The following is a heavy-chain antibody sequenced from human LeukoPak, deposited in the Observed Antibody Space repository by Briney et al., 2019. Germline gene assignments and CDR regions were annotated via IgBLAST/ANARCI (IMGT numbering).Heavy chain of an antibody. J-gene: IGHJ4*02. CDR3: ARGDDSSGYFYSYSDY. V-gene: IGHV3-74*01. Sequence: PGGSLRLSCAASGFTFSSYWMHWVRQAPGKGLVWVSRINSDGSSTTYADSVKGRFTISRDNAKNTLYLQMNSLRAEDTAMYYCARGDDSSGYFYSYSDYWGQGTLVTVSS. D-gene: IGHD3-22*01. CDR2: INSDGSST. CDR1: GFTFSSYW.